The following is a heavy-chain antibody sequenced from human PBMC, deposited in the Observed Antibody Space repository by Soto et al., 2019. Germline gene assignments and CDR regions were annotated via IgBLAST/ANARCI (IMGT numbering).Heavy chain of an antibody. D-gene: IGHD2-8*01. CDR1: GYTFTSDG. CDR2: ISSYHGNT. CDR3: ARGAGYCINNICQGRFDP. V-gene: IGHV1-18*01. J-gene: IGHJ5*02. Sequence: QVQLVQSGPEMKKPGASVKVSCKASGYTFTSDGISWVRQAPGHGLEWLGWISSYHGNTKSAQNVQGRVTMTRDTTTHTAYMELRSPRSDATDVYYCARGAGYCINNICQGRFDPWGQGTLVTVS.